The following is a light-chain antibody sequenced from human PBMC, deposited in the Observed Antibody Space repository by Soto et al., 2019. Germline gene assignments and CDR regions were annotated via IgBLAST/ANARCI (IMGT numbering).Light chain of an antibody. J-gene: IGKJ1*01. CDR1: QSISSY. Sequence: EIVLTQSPATLSLPPGERATLSCRASQSISSYLAWYQQKPGQAPRLLIYDASNRATGIPARFSGSGSGTDFTRTISSLEPEDFAVYFCQQRSNWPWTFGQGTKVEIK. CDR3: QQRSNWPWT. V-gene: IGKV3-11*01. CDR2: DAS.